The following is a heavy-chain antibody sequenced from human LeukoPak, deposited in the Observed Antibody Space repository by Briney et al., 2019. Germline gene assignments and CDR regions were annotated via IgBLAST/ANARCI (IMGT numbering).Heavy chain of an antibody. CDR1: GFTFSSYS. CDR3: ASEYGQGEYDFGY. V-gene: IGHV3-21*01. J-gene: IGHJ4*02. D-gene: IGHD2-8*01. CDR2: ISSSSSSI. Sequence: GGSLRLSCAASGFTFSSYSMNWVRQAPGKGLEWVSSISSSSSSIYYADSVKGRFTISRDNDKNSLYLQMNSLRAEDTAVYYCASEYGQGEYDFGYWGQGTLVTVSS.